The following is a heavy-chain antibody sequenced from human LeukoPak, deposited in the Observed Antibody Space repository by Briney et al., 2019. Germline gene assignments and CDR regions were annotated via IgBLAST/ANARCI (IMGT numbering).Heavy chain of an antibody. J-gene: IGHJ4*02. D-gene: IGHD1-1*01. CDR3: VRHRTASDY. Sequence: EASVKVSCKASGYTFTIYYIHWVRQAPGKGLEWMGGFDPEDGETIYAQKFQGRVTMTEDTSTDTAYMELSSLRSEDTAVYYCVRHRTASDYWGQGALVTVSS. CDR1: GYTFTIYY. CDR2: FDPEDGET. V-gene: IGHV1-24*01.